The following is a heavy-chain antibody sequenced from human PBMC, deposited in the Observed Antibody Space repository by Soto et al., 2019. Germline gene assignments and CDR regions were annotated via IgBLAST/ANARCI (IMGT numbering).Heavy chain of an antibody. D-gene: IGHD3-10*01. Sequence: GGSLRLSCAASGFTVSSNYMSWVRQAPGKGLEWVSVIYSGGSTYYADSVKGRFTISRDNSKNTLYLQMNSLRAEDTAVYYCARVVGSGSYYNVNWFDPWGQGTLGTVSP. V-gene: IGHV3-53*01. CDR2: IYSGGST. CDR3: ARVVGSGSYYNVNWFDP. J-gene: IGHJ5*02. CDR1: GFTVSSNY.